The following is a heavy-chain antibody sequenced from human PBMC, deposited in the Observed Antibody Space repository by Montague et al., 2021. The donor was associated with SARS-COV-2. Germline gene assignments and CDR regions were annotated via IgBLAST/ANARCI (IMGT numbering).Heavy chain of an antibody. CDR3: ARSRANVPSRPGFDY. J-gene: IGHJ4*02. CDR1: GASVAGGNFY. Sequence: SETLSLTCTVSGASVAGGNFYWSWKPQPQGMGLEWIVYMYYTGHTXYNPSLESRVTMPVDPSKNQFYLTLTSVTAADTAVYYCARSRANVPSRPGFDYWGQGALVTVSS. CDR2: MYYTGHT. D-gene: IGHD6-6*01. V-gene: IGHV4-61*01.